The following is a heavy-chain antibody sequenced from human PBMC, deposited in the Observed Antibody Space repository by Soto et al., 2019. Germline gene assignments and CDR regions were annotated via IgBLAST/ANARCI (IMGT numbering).Heavy chain of an antibody. J-gene: IGHJ2*01. V-gene: IGHV3-30-3*01. Sequence: QMQLVESGGGVVQPGRSLRLSCAASGFTFSSYAMHWVRQAPGKGLEWVAVISYDGSNKYYADSVKGRFTISRDNSKNTLYLQMNSLRAEDTAVYYCARPLWRDVYHWGYFVLWGRGTLVTVSS. D-gene: IGHD2-2*01. CDR3: ARPLWRDVYHWGYFVL. CDR2: ISYDGSNK. CDR1: GFTFSSYA.